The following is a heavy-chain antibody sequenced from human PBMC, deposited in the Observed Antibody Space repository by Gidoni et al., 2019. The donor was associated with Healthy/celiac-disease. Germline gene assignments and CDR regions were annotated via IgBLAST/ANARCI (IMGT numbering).Heavy chain of an antibody. CDR3: ARARGGAKGVDY. CDR1: GFTFSDYY. D-gene: IGHD1-26*01. Sequence: QVQLVESGGGLVKPGGSLSLPCAASGFTFSDYYMSWIRQAPGKGLEWVSYISRSSSYTNYADSVKGRFTISRDNAKNSLYLQMNSLRAEDTAVYYCARARGGAKGVDYWGQGTLVTVSS. CDR2: ISRSSSYT. V-gene: IGHV3-11*05. J-gene: IGHJ4*02.